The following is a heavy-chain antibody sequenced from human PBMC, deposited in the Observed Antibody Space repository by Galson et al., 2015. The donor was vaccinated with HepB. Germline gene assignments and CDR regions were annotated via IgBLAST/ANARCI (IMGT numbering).Heavy chain of an antibody. CDR3: ARDRGPINYDFWSGYYRGDYYYYGMDV. Sequence: SLRLSCAASGFTVSSNYMSWVRQAPGKGLEWVSVIYSGGSAYYADSEQGRFTISRDNSKNTLYLQMNSLRAEDTAVYYCARDRGPINYDFWSGYYRGDYYYYGMDVWGQGTTVTVSS. J-gene: IGHJ6*02. CDR2: IYSGGSA. V-gene: IGHV3-66*01. CDR1: GFTVSSNY. D-gene: IGHD3-3*01.